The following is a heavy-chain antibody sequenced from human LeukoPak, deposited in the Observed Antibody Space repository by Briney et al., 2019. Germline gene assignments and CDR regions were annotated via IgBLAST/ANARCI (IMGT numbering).Heavy chain of an antibody. J-gene: IGHJ4*02. CDR3: AKDLMTTVTTGVLPGRY. CDR1: GFTFDDYA. CDR2: ISGDGGST. Sequence: GGSLRLSCAASGFTFDDYAMHGVRQAPWKGLEWVSLISGDGGSTYYADSVKGRFTISRDNSKSSLYLQMNSLRTEDTALYYCAKDLMTTVTTGVLPGRYWGQGTLVTVYS. V-gene: IGHV3-43*02. D-gene: IGHD4-11*01.